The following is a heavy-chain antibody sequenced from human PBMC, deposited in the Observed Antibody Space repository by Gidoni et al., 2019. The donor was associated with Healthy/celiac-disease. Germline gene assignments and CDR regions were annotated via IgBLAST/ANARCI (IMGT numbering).Heavy chain of an antibody. V-gene: IGHV3-21*01. CDR2: ISSSSSYI. Sequence: EVQLVESGGGLVKPGGSLRLSCAASGFTFSSYSMNWVRQAPGKGLDGVSSISSSSSYIYYADSVKGRFTISRDNAKNSLYLQMNSLRAEDTAVYYCARDRGYSGYVLDYWGQGTLVTVSS. J-gene: IGHJ4*02. CDR1: GFTFSSYS. CDR3: ARDRGYSGYVLDY. D-gene: IGHD5-12*01.